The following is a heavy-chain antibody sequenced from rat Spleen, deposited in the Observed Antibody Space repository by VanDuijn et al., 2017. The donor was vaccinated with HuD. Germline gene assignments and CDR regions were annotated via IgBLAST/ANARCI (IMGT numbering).Heavy chain of an antibody. Sequence: EVQLVESGGGLVQPGRSLKLSCAASGFTYSNYVMAWVRQAPTKGLEWVASISTGGGNTYYRDSVKGRFTISRDNAKNTLYLQMNSLRSEDTATYYCASLRTPNYPFDYWGQGVMVTVSS. J-gene: IGHJ2*01. D-gene: IGHD1-1*01. CDR1: GFTYSNYV. CDR3: ASLRTPNYPFDY. CDR2: ISTGGGNT. V-gene: IGHV5S13*01.